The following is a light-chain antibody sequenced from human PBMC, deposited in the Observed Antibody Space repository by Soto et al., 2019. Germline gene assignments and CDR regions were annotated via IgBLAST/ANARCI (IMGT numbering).Light chain of an antibody. CDR3: QYRSNWSPGT. V-gene: IGKV3-11*01. CDR2: DAS. Sequence: EIVFTQSPATLSLSPGERATLSCSARQSVSSYLAWYQQKPGQAPRLLIYDASNRATGIPARFSGSGSGTDFTLTISSLEPEDFAVYNCQYRSNWSPGTFGQGTRLES. CDR1: QSVSSY. J-gene: IGKJ5*01.